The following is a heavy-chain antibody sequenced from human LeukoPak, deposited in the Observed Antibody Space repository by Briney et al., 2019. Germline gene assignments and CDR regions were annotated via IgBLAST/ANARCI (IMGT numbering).Heavy chain of an antibody. J-gene: IGHJ4*02. CDR3: ARNFYYGHDY. D-gene: IGHD3-10*01. Sequence: GGSLRLSCAASGFTFSGYSMHWVRQAPGKGLVWVSHINTDGSTTTYADSVKGRFTISRDNAKNTLYLQMSSLRAEDTAVYFCARNFYYGHDYWGQGTLVTVSS. CDR1: GFTFSGYS. V-gene: IGHV3-74*01. CDR2: INTDGSTT.